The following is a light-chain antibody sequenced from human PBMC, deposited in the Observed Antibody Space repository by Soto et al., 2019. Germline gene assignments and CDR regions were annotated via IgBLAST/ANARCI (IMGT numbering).Light chain of an antibody. V-gene: IGLV2-23*02. J-gene: IGLJ3*02. CDR1: NSDVGGYDR. CDR3: CSSVVGPIWV. CDR2: EVN. Sequence: QSALTQPASVSGSPVQSITIACTGSNSDVGGYDRGFWYQQHPGKAPTLIIYEVNKRHSGVSNRFSGSKSGNTASLTISGLRTEDEADYYCCSSVVGPIWVLGGGTKLTVL.